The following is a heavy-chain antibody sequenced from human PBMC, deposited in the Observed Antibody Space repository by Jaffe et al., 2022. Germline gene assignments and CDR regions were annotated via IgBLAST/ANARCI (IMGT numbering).Heavy chain of an antibody. V-gene: IGHV1-8*01. CDR1: GYTFTSYD. D-gene: IGHD2-8*02. J-gene: IGHJ5*02. CDR3: ARTRYCTGGVCYGEGSLWFDP. CDR2: MNPNSGNT. Sequence: QVQLVQSGAEVKKPGASVKVSCKASGYTFTSYDINWVRQATGQGLEWMGWMNPNSGNTGYAQKFQGRVTMTRNTSISTAYMELSSLRSEDTAVYYCARTRYCTGGVCYGEGSLWFDPWGQGTLVTVSS.